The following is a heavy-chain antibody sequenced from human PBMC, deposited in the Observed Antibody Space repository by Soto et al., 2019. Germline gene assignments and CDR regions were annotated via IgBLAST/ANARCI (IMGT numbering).Heavy chain of an antibody. CDR2: ISGSGGST. CDR1: GFTFSSYA. CDR3: ARRGSGSYYDY. D-gene: IGHD1-26*01. V-gene: IGHV3-23*01. Sequence: EVQLLESGGDLVQPGGSLRLSCAASGFTFSSYAMRWVRQAPGKGLEWVSAISGSGGSTYYVDSVKGQFTISRDNSKITLYLQMNRLRAEDTAVYYCARRGSGSYYDYWGQGTLVIVSS. J-gene: IGHJ4*02.